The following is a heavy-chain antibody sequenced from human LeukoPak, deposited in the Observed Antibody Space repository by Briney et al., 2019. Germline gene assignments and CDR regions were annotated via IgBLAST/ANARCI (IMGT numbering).Heavy chain of an antibody. CDR1: GFTFSGYV. J-gene: IGHJ6*04. D-gene: IGHD5-18*01. CDR2: ITFSSSHI. Sequence: PGGSLRLSCAASGFTFSGYVMTWVRQAPGKGLECVSSITFSSSHIYYADSVKGRFTISRDNTKDSLYLQMNSLRSEDTAVYYCARGRSQLWPDVWGKGTTVTVSS. CDR3: ARGRSQLWPDV. V-gene: IGHV3-21*04.